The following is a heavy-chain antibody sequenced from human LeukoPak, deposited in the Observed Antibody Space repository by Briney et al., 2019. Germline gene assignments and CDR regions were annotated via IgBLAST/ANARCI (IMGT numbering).Heavy chain of an antibody. V-gene: IGHV1-18*01. D-gene: IGHD2-8*01. CDR3: ARQILYFPNWFDP. CDR1: GYTFTSYG. CDR2: ISAYNGNT. Sequence: ASVRVSCKASGYTFTSYGISWVRQAPGQGLEWMGWISAYNGNTNYAQKLQGRVTMTTDTSKSTAYMELRSLRSDDTAVYYCARQILYFPNWFDPWGQGTLVTVSS. J-gene: IGHJ5*02.